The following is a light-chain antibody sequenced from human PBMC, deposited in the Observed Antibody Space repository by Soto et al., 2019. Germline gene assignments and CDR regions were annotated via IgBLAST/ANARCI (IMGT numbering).Light chain of an antibody. Sequence: EIVLTQSPGTLSLSPGERATLSCRASQSVSSSFLAWYQQKPGQAPRLLIYGVSNRATGIPDRFSGSGSGTDFTLTISRLEPEDFAVYYCQLYGSSPELTFGGGTKVEIK. CDR2: GVS. CDR3: QLYGSSPELT. V-gene: IGKV3-20*01. J-gene: IGKJ4*01. CDR1: QSVSSSF.